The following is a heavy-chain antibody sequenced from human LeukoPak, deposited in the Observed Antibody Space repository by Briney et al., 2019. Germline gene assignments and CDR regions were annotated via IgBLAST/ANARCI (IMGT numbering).Heavy chain of an antibody. D-gene: IGHD3-22*01. CDR1: GFTFSGYS. CDR3: ATDGTYYDSSGYDDQPGYFDY. Sequence: PGGSLILSCAASGFTFSGYSMNWVRQAPGKGLEWVSSISSSSSYIYYADSVKGRFTISRDNAKNSLYLQMNSLRAEDTAVYYCATDGTYYDSSGYDDQPGYFDYWGQGTLVTVSS. V-gene: IGHV3-21*06. CDR2: ISSSSSYI. J-gene: IGHJ4*02.